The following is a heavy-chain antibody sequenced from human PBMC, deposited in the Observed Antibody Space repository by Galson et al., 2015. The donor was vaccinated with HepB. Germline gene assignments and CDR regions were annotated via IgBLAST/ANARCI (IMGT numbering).Heavy chain of an antibody. CDR1: GYSFTSYW. Sequence: QSGAEVKKPGESLKISCKGSGYSFTSYWIGWERQMPGKGLEWMGIIYPGDSDTRYSPSFQGQVTISADKSISTAYLQWSSLKASDTAMYYCARQISGYSSGWYVFDYWGQGTLVTVSS. CDR3: ARQISGYSSGWYVFDY. D-gene: IGHD6-19*01. V-gene: IGHV5-51*01. CDR2: IYPGDSDT. J-gene: IGHJ4*02.